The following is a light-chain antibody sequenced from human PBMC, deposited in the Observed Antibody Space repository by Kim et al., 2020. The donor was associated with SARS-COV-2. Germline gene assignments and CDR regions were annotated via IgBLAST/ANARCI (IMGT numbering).Light chain of an antibody. V-gene: IGLV2-14*03. J-gene: IGLJ2*01. CDR3: TSYTGADTVV. Sequence: GQSITIACTGTSSIVGDYNYVSWYQQHPDKAPKLIIYDVSDRPSGVSTHFSGSKSGNTASLTISGLQAADEADYYCTSYTGADTVVFGGGTQLTVL. CDR1: SSIVGDYNY. CDR2: DVS.